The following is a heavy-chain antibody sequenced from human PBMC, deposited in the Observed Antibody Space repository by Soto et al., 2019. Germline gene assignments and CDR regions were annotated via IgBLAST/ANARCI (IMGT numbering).Heavy chain of an antibody. CDR3: ASSIVSGRTRIGH. Sequence: EVQLEESGGGLVQPGGSLRLSCAASGFTFSSFWMHWVRQAPGKGLVWVSRINSDGSSTSYADSVKGRFTISRDNAKNTLYLQMNSVRAEDTAVYYCASSIVSGRTRIGHWGQGTLVTVSS. CDR2: INSDGSST. J-gene: IGHJ4*02. CDR1: GFTFSSFW. V-gene: IGHV3-74*01. D-gene: IGHD3-16*01.